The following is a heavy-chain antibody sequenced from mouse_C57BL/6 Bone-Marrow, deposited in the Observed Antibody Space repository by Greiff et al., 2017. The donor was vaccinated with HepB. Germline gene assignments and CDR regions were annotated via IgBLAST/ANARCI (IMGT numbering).Heavy chain of an antibody. CDR2: IDPSDSET. V-gene: IGHV1-52*01. J-gene: IGHJ1*03. CDR3: GREGTAVVDHWYVDV. CDR1: GYTFTSYW. Sequence: VQLQQPGAELVRPGSSVKLSCKASGYTFTSYWMHWVKQRPIQGLEWIGNIDPSDSETHYNQKFKDKATLTVDKSSSTAYMQLSSLTSEDSAVYYCGREGTAVVDHWYVDVWGTGTTVTVSS. D-gene: IGHD1-1*01.